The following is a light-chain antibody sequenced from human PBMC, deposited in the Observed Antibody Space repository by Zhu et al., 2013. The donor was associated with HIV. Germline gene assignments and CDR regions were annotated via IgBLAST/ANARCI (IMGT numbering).Light chain of an antibody. CDR3: QQTYATPLT. CDR2: GTS. V-gene: IGKV1-39*01. Sequence: DIQMTQSPSSLSASVGDRVTITCRASQSITTFLNWCHQKPGKAPEVLIYGTSHLHSGVPSRFSGRGSGTDFTLTISSLQPEDVGTFYCQQTYATPLTFGGGPNGGDQ. J-gene: IGKJ4*01. CDR1: QSITTF.